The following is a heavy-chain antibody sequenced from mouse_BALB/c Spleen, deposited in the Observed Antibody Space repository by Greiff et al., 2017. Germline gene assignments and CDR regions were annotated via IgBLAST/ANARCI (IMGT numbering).Heavy chain of an antibody. CDR3: ARPTLRREAWFAY. CDR2: IDPANGNT. D-gene: IGHD2-4*01. J-gene: IGHJ3*01. CDR1: GFNIKDIY. Sequence: VQLQQSGAELVKPGASVKLSCTASGFNIKDIYMHWVKQRPEQGLEWIGRIDPANGNTKYDPKFQGKVTITADTSSNTAYLQINSLTSEDTAVYYCARPTLRREAWFAYWGQGTMVTVSA. V-gene: IGHV14-3*02.